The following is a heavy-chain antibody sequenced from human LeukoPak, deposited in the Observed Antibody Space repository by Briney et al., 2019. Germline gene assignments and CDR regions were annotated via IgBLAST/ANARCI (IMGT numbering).Heavy chain of an antibody. D-gene: IGHD3-9*01. CDR1: GGSFSGYY. CDR2: INHSGST. J-gene: IGHJ5*02. V-gene: IGHV4-34*01. CDR3: ARGGNLRYFDWLLPNWFDP. Sequence: SETLSLTCAVYGGSFSGYYWSWIRQPPGKGLEWIGEINHSGSTNYNPSLKSRVTISVDTSKNQFSLKLSSVTAADTAVYCCARGGNLRYFDWLLPNWFDPWGQGTLVTVSS.